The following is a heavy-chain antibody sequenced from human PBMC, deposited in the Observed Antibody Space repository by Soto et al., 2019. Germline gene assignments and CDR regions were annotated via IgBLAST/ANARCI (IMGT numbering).Heavy chain of an antibody. V-gene: IGHV7-4-1*01. CDR2: INTNTGNP. CDR3: ARWGSSRGLYNWFDP. D-gene: IGHD3-10*01. CDR1: GYTFTSYA. Sequence: GASVKVSCKASGYTFTSYAMNWVRQAPGQGLEWMGWINTNTGNPTYAQGFTGRFVFSLDTSVSTAYLQICSLKAEDTAVYYCARWGSSRGLYNWFDPWGQGTLVTVSS. J-gene: IGHJ5*02.